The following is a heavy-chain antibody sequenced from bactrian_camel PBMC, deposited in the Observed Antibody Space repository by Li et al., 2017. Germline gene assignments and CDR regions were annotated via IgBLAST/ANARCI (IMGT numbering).Heavy chain of an antibody. CDR2: IDSGGSTT. J-gene: IGHJ4*01. CDR3: ARVRGVVAVGFVDY. CDR1: GSTISNYW. V-gene: IGHV3S25*01. Sequence: QLVESGGGLVQPGGSLRLSCAASGSTISNYWVYWVRQAPGKGREWVASIDSGGSTTYYADSVKGRFTASRDNAQNTVYLQMNSLKPDDTAVYSCARVRGVVAVGFVDYWRQGTQVTVS. D-gene: IGHD6*01.